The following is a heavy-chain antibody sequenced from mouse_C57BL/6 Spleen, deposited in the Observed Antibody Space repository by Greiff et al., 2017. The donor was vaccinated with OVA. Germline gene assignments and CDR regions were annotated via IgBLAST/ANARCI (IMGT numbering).Heavy chain of an antibody. CDR2: FHPYNDDT. CDR3: ARGAYDGYYLSYWYFDV. V-gene: IGHV1-47*01. D-gene: IGHD2-3*01. J-gene: IGHJ1*03. Sequence: VQLQESGAELVKPGASVKMSCKASGYTFTTYPIEWMKQNHGKSLEWIGNFHPYNDDTKYNEKFKGKATLTVEKSSSTVYLELSRLTSDDSAVYYCARGAYDGYYLSYWYFDVWGTGTTVTVSS. CDR1: GYTFTTYP.